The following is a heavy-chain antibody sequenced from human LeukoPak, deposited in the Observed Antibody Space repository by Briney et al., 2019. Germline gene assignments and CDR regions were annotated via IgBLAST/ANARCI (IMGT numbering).Heavy chain of an antibody. J-gene: IGHJ5*02. V-gene: IGHV3-30*19. Sequence: GGSLRLSCAASGFTFSKYGMHWVRQAPGKGLEWVAVISYEGSSKYYADSVKGRFTISRDNSKNTLHLQMDSLRDEDTAVYYCASPKRGDAILPDHWGQGTLVTVSS. CDR1: GFTFSKYG. CDR3: ASPKRGDAILPDH. D-gene: IGHD3-10*01. CDR2: ISYEGSSK.